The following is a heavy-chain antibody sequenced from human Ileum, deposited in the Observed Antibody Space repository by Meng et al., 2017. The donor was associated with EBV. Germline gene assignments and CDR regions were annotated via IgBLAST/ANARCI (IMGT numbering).Heavy chain of an antibody. V-gene: IGHV4-4*02. J-gene: IGHJ5*02. CDR1: GGSISSSNW. CDR3: VRDRSGFGWFDP. D-gene: IGHD6-19*01. Sequence: LQEPGPGLVKPSGTLSLTCAVSGGSISSSNWCSWVRRPPGKELEWIASTFYNGNTFTYHNPPLESRVTISLDTSNNRFSLNLSSVTAADTAVYYCVRDRSGFGWFDPWGQGTLVTVSS. CDR2: TFYNGNTFT.